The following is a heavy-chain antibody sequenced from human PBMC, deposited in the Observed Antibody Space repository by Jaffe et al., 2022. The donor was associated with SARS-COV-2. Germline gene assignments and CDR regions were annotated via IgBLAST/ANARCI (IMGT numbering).Heavy chain of an antibody. V-gene: IGHV4-39*01. CDR2: IYYSGST. J-gene: IGHJ4*02. D-gene: IGHD3-22*01. CDR3: ARHSPSMIVVEYYFDY. Sequence: QLQLQESGPGLVKPSETLSLTCTVSGGSISSSSYYWGWIRQPPGKGLEWIGSIYYSGSTYYNPSLKSRVTISVDTSKNQFSLKLSSVTAADTAVYYCARHSPSMIVVEYYFDYWGQGTLVTVSS. CDR1: GGSISSSSYY.